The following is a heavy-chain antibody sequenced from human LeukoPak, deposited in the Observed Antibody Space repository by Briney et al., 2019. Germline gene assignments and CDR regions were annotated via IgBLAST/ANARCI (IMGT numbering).Heavy chain of an antibody. CDR1: GFNFNTYS. CDR2: ISSGSSYT. D-gene: IGHD6-19*01. Sequence: RAGGSLRLSCVASGFNFNTYSMNWVRQAPGKGLEWVSAISSGSSYTYYGDSVRGRFTISRDNAKNSLFLQMNSLRAEDTAVYYCARGSKFIAEAKYWDAFDIWGQGTMVTVSS. CDR3: ARGSKFIAEAKYWDAFDI. J-gene: IGHJ3*02. V-gene: IGHV3-21*01.